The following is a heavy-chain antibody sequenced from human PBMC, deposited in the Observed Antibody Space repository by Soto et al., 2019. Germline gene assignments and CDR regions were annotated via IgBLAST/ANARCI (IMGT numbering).Heavy chain of an antibody. V-gene: IGHV3-23*01. Sequence: GGSLRLSCAASGFTFSSYAMSWVRQAPGKGLEWVSAISGSGGSTYYADSVKGRFTISRDNSKNTLYLQMNSLRAEGTAVYYCAKEIAARPGDYYYYGMDVWGQGTTVTVSS. CDR1: GFTFSSYA. CDR2: ISGSGGST. J-gene: IGHJ6*02. CDR3: AKEIAARPGDYYYYGMDV. D-gene: IGHD6-6*01.